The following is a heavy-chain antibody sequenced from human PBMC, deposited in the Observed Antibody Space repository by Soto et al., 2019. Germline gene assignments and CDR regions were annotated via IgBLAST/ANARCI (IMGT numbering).Heavy chain of an antibody. CDR2: VGGSDGST. D-gene: IGHD1-26*01. CDR3: AKRDTSGSCPYYFDH. J-gene: IGHJ4*02. Sequence: HPGGSLRLSCAASGFTFSSYAMSWVRQTPGRRLEWVSAVGGSDGSTYYADSVKGRFTISRDNSKNILYLQMNSLRAEDAAIYYCAKRDTSGSCPYYFDHWGQGTLVTVSS. V-gene: IGHV3-23*01. CDR1: GFTFSSYA.